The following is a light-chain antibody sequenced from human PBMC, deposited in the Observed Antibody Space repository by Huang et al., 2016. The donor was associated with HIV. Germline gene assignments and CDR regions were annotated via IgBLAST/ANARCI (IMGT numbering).Light chain of an antibody. V-gene: IGKV2-28*01. CDR2: LGS. CDR3: MQAVWT. CDR1: QSLLHSNGYNY. Sequence: DIVMTQSPLSLPVTPGEPASISCRSGQSLLHSNGYNYLDWYLQKPGQSPQLLIYLGSNRASGVPDRFSGRGSGTDFTLKISRVEAEDVGVYYCMQAVWTFGQGTKVEIK. J-gene: IGKJ1*01.